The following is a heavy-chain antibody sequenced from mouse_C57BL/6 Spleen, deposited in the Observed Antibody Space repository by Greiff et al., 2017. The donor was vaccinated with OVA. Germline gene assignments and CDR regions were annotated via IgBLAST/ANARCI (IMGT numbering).Heavy chain of an antibody. CDR1: GYTFTSYW. V-gene: IGHV1-59*01. CDR2: IDPSDSYT. Sequence: QIQLQQPGAELVRPGTSVKLSCKASGYTFTSYWMHWVKQRPGQGLEWIGVIDPSDSYTNYNQKFKGKATLTVDTSSSPAYMQLSSLTSEDSAVYYCAVGLDYYAMDYWGQGTSVTVSS. D-gene: IGHD1-1*02. CDR3: AVGLDYYAMDY. J-gene: IGHJ4*01.